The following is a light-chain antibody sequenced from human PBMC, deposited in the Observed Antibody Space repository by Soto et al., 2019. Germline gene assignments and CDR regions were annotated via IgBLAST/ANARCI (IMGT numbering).Light chain of an antibody. V-gene: IGKV4-1*01. J-gene: IGKJ4*01. Sequence: DIVMTQSPDSLALSLGERATINCKSSQSLLYSSNNRHYLAWYQQKPGQPPKLLIYWASTRESGVPDRFSGSGSGTDFPLTISSLQAEDEAVYYCQQSYTSPTFGGGTEVAI. CDR3: QQSYTSPT. CDR1: QSLLYSSNNRHY. CDR2: WAS.